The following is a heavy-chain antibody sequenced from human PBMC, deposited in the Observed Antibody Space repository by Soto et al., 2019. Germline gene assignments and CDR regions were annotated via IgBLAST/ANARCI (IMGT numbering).Heavy chain of an antibody. CDR3: ARLNIFDSSGSFSPSVY. V-gene: IGHV4-59*01. CDR2: IYYSGST. CDR1: GGSISSYY. Sequence: TLSLTCTVSGGSISSYYWSWIRQPPGKGLEWIGYIYYSGSTNYNPSLKSRVTISVDTSKNQFSLKLSSVTAADTAVYYCARLNIFDSSGSFSPSVYWGQGTLVTVSS. D-gene: IGHD3-22*01. J-gene: IGHJ4*02.